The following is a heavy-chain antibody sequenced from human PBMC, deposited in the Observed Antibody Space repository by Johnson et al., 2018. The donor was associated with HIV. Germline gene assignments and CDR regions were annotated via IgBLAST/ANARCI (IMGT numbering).Heavy chain of an antibody. CDR2: ISGSGGST. CDR1: GFTVRSSY. CDR3: ARDKCDRTEMTGSALDM. J-gene: IGHJ3*02. Sequence: VQLVESGGGLVQPGGSLRLSCAASGFTVRSSYMSWVRQAPGKVLEHVSAISGSGGSTYYLDSVKGRFTISRDNTKNSLFLQMDTLRAGDTAVYYCARDKCDRTEMTGSALDMWGQGTRFIVTA. D-gene: IGHD5-24*01. V-gene: IGHV3-23*04.